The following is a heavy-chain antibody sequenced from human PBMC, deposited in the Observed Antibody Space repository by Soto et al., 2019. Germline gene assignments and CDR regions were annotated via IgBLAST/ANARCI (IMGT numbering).Heavy chain of an antibody. CDR2: IYWDGGK. CDR3: ARRRDGTYALDY. Sequence: QITLKESGPTLVKPTQTLTLTCTFSGFSLSTNGVGVGWIRQPPGKALEWLALIYWDGGKRYSPSLRSRLTLPKDASKNQVVLTMTNMDPVDTATYYCARRRDGTYALDYWGQGTLVTVAS. V-gene: IGHV2-5*02. D-gene: IGHD1-26*01. CDR1: GFSLSTNGVG. J-gene: IGHJ4*02.